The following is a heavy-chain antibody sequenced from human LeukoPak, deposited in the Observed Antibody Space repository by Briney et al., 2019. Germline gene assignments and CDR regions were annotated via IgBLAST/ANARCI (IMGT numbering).Heavy chain of an antibody. J-gene: IGHJ4*02. V-gene: IGHV4-59*12. CDR1: GGSISSYY. Sequence: SETLSLTCTVSGGSISSYYWSWIRQPPGKGLEWIGYIYYSGSTNYNPSLKSRVTISVDTSKNQFSLKLSSVTAADTAVYYCARDGGGPGNFDYWGQGTLVTVSS. D-gene: IGHD4-23*01. CDR2: IYYSGST. CDR3: ARDGGGPGNFDY.